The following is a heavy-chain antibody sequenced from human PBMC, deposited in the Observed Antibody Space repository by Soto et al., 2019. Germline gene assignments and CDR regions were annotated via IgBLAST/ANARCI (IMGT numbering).Heavy chain of an antibody. CDR2: IYHSGST. Sequence: QLQLQESGSGLVKPSQTLSLTCAVSGGSISSGGYSWSWIRQPPGKGLEWIGYIYHSGSTYYNPSLKSRVTISVDRSKNQFSLKLSSVTAADTAVYYCARTTYSSSWYNWFDPWGQGTLVTVSS. CDR1: GGSISSGGYS. V-gene: IGHV4-30-2*01. J-gene: IGHJ5*02. CDR3: ARTTYSSSWYNWFDP. D-gene: IGHD6-13*01.